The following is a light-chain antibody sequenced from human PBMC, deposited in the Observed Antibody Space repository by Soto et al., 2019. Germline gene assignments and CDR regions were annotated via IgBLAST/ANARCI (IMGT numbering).Light chain of an antibody. CDR2: KAS. CDR1: QNVNNC. CDR3: QQYNSYWT. J-gene: IGKJ1*01. V-gene: IGKV1-5*03. Sequence: DIQMTQSPSTLSASVGDRVTITCRASQNVNNCLAWYQQKPGKAPKLLIHKASNLESGVPSRFSGSGSGTVFSLTISSLQPDDFATYYCQQYNSYWTFGQGTKLEIK.